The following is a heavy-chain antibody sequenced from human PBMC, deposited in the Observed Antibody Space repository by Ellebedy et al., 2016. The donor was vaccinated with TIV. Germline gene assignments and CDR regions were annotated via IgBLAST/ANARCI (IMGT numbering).Heavy chain of an antibody. CDR3: ARDHFMLYYYYGMDV. Sequence: SVKVSXXASGGTFSSYAISWVRQAPGQGLEWMGGIIPIFGTANYAQKFQGRVTITADESTSTAYMELRSLRSDDTAVYYCARDHFMLYYYYGMDVWGQGTTVTVSS. CDR2: IIPIFGTA. V-gene: IGHV1-69*13. CDR1: GGTFSSYA. J-gene: IGHJ6*02. D-gene: IGHD3-16*01.